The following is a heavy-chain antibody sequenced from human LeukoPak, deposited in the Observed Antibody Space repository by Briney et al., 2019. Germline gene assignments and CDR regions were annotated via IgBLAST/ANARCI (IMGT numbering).Heavy chain of an antibody. D-gene: IGHD5-18*01. V-gene: IGHV5-51*01. CDR1: GHAFNNYW. J-gene: IGHJ6*03. CDR3: ALTTMVSRYMDV. CDR2: IYPIDSET. Sequence: GAALQISSKGSGHAFNNYWIAWARPMPGKGLEWMGIIYPIDSETRYSPSFQGQVTFSADRSINTAYLQWNSLKASDTAMYYCALTTMVSRYMDVWGKGTTVTVSS.